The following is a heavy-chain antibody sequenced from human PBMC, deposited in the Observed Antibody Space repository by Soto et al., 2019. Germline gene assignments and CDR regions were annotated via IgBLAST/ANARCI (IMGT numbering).Heavy chain of an antibody. D-gene: IGHD6-25*01. CDR3: ARAAGIAASEAYNWFDP. J-gene: IGHJ5*02. CDR1: GYTFTGYY. Sequence: ASVKVSCKASGYTFTGYYMHWVRQAPGQGLEWMGWINPNSGGTNYAQKFQGWVTMTRDTSISTAYMELSRLRSDDTAVYYCARAAGIAASEAYNWFDPWGQGTLVTVSS. CDR2: INPNSGGT. V-gene: IGHV1-2*04.